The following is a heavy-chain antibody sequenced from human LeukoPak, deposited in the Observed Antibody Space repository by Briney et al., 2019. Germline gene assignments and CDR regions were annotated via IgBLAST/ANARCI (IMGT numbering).Heavy chain of an antibody. Sequence: TSETLSLTCTVSGGSISSSSYYWGWIRQPPGKGLEWIGSIYYSGSTYYNPSLKSRVTMSVDTSKNQFSLKLSSVTAADTAVYYCARVYGDHFGYWGQGTLVTVSS. CDR2: IYYSGST. J-gene: IGHJ4*02. CDR3: ARVYGDHFGY. D-gene: IGHD4-17*01. V-gene: IGHV4-39*07. CDR1: GGSISSSSYY.